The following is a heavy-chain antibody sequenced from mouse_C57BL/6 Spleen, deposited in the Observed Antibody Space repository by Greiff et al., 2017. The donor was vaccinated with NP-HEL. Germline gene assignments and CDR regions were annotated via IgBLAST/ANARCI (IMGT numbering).Heavy chain of an antibody. Sequence: DVQLVESGGGLVKPGGSLKLSCAASGFTFSSYAMSWVRQTPEKRLEWVATISDGGSYTYYPDNVKGRFTISRDNAKNNLYLQMSHLTSEDTAMYYCARVGALYYFDYWGQGTTLTVSS. V-gene: IGHV5-4*01. J-gene: IGHJ2*01. CDR1: GFTFSSYA. CDR2: ISDGGSYT. CDR3: ARVGALYYFDY.